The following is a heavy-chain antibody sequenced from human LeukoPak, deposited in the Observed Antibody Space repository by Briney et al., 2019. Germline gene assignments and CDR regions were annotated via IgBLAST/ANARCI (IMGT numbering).Heavy chain of an antibody. D-gene: IGHD1-26*01. J-gene: IGHJ4*02. Sequence: GRSLRLSCAASGFTFSSYGMHWVRQAPGKELEWVAVISYDGSNKYYADSVKGRFTISRDNSKNTLYLQMNSLRAEDTAVYYCAKEDIEGGAIDYWGQGTLVTVSS. CDR3: AKEDIEGGAIDY. CDR1: GFTFSSYG. V-gene: IGHV3-30*18. CDR2: ISYDGSNK.